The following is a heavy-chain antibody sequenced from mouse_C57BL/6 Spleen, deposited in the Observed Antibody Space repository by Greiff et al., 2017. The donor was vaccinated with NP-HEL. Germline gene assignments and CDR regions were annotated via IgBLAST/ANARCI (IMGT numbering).Heavy chain of an antibody. CDR2: IYPGDGDT. CDR3: ARGGITTVVADYYAMDY. V-gene: IGHV1-80*01. CDR1: GYAFSSYW. J-gene: IGHJ4*01. D-gene: IGHD1-1*01. Sequence: VQLQQSGAELVKPGASVKISCKASGYAFSSYWMNWVKQRPGKGLEWIGQIYPGDGDTNYNGKFKGKATLTADKSSSTAYMQLSSLTSEDSAVYFCARGGITTVVADYYAMDYWGQGTSVTVSS.